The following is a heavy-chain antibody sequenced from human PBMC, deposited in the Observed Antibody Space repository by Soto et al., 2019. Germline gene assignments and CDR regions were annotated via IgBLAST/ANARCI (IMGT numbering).Heavy chain of an antibody. CDR2: ISSSSSYI. J-gene: IGHJ3*02. CDR3: ARTKRIYYDSSGSLKPDAFDI. CDR1: GFTFSNYS. V-gene: IGHV3-21*01. Sequence: GGSLRLSCAASGFTFSNYSMNWVRQAPGKGLEWVSSISSSSSYIYYADSVKGRFTSSRDNAKNSLYLQMNSLRAEDTAVYYCARTKRIYYDSSGSLKPDAFDIWGQGTMVTVSS. D-gene: IGHD3-22*01.